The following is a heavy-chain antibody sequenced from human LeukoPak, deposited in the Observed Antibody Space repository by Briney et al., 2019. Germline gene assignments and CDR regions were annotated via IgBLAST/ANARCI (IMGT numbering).Heavy chain of an antibody. Sequence: PSQTLSLTCTVSGGSIFSGGYYWTWIRQHRGEGLEWFGSIYYSGTTYYNPSLKSRVTISVDMSKNQFSLKLSSVTAADTAVYYCARGITSRPAWFDPWGQGTLVTVSS. D-gene: IGHD6-6*01. CDR1: GGSIFSGGYY. CDR2: IYYSGTT. J-gene: IGHJ5*02. V-gene: IGHV4-31*03. CDR3: ARGITSRPAWFDP.